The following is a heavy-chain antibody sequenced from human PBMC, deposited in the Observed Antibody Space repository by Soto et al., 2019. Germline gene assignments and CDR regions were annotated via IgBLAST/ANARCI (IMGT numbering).Heavy chain of an antibody. J-gene: IGHJ4*02. V-gene: IGHV3-53*02. D-gene: IGHD1-26*01. Sequence: EVQLVETGGGMIQPGGSLRLSCAVSGFSVSSNYMSWVRQAPGKGLEWVSLIYSGGTTSYADSVKGRFIISRDSSKNTLFLQMNSLRVEDTAVYYCARRYIVGVTGDYWGQGTLVTVS. CDR2: IYSGGTT. CDR3: ARRYIVGVTGDY. CDR1: GFSVSSNY.